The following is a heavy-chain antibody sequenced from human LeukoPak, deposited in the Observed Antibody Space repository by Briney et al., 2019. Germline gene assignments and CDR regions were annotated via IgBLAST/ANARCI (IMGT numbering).Heavy chain of an antibody. Sequence: GGSLRLSCGASGFTFSLYAMSWVRQAPGKGLEWVSVISGSGGTIGHADSVKGRFTVSRDNSKNTLYLQMNSLRAEDTAVYYCARDPYDSSGYYRGDAFDIWGQGTMVTVSS. CDR2: ISGSGGTI. CDR1: GFTFSLYA. J-gene: IGHJ3*02. D-gene: IGHD3-22*01. CDR3: ARDPYDSSGYYRGDAFDI. V-gene: IGHV3-23*01.